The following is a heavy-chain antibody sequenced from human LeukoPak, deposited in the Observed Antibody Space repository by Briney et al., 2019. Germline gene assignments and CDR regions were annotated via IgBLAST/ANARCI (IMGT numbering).Heavy chain of an antibody. CDR1: GFTFSSYA. V-gene: IGHV3-23*01. J-gene: IGHJ4*02. CDR3: AKKNRDIVVVPAATYDY. D-gene: IGHD2-2*01. Sequence: PGGSLRLSCAASGFTFSSYAMSWVRQAPGKGLEWVSAISGSCGSTYYTDSVKGRFTISRDNSKNTLYLQMNSLRAEDTAVYYCAKKNRDIVVVPAATYDYWGQGTLVTVSS. CDR2: ISGSCGST.